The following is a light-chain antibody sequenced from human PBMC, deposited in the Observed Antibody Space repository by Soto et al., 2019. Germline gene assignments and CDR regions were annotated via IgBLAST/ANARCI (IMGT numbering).Light chain of an antibody. CDR2: GAS. Sequence: EIVLTQSPGTLSLSPGERATLSCRASQSVSSSYLAWYQQKPGQAPRLLIYGASSRVTGIPDRFSGSGSGTDFTLSISRLEPEDFALYYCQQYGSSPPTFGQGTKVEIK. J-gene: IGKJ1*01. CDR3: QQYGSSPPT. CDR1: QSVSSSY. V-gene: IGKV3-20*01.